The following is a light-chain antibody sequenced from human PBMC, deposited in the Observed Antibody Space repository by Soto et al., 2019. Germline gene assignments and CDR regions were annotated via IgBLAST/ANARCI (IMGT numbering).Light chain of an antibody. J-gene: IGKJ5*01. V-gene: IGKV1-39*01. CDR2: AAS. CDR3: QQSYITPIT. CDR1: QTIYKY. Sequence: DIQMTQSPSSLSASVGDRVTITCRASQTIYKYLNWYQHKPGKAPKLLIYAASSLQSGVPPRFSGSRSGTEFTLTISSLLPEDFATYDCQQSYITPITFGQGTRLEIK.